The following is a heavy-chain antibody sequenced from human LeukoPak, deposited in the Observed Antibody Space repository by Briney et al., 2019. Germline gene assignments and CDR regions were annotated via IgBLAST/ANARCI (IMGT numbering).Heavy chain of an antibody. J-gene: IGHJ4*02. V-gene: IGHV4-59*08. CDR3: ARVEYSYGYSFDY. D-gene: IGHD5-18*01. CDR1: GGSISSYY. CDR2: IYYSGST. Sequence: SETLSLTCTVSGGSISSYYWSWIRQPPGKGLEWIGYIYYSGSTNYNPSLKSRVTISVDTSKNQFSLKLSSVTAADTAVYYCARVEYSYGYSFDYWGQGTLVTVSS.